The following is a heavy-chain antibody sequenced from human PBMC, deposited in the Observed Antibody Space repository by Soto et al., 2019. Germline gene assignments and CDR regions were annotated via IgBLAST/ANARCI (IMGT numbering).Heavy chain of an antibody. Sequence: ASVKVSCKASGYTFTSYGISWVRQAPGQGLEWMGFISACNGNTNYAHRLQGRVTVTTDTSTSTAYMELGSLRSYDTAVYYCARVWTFVGTTMLGTNWVDXWGQGTQDTVS. CDR2: ISACNGNT. CDR3: ARVWTFVGTTMLGTNWVDX. D-gene: IGHD3-3*01. CDR1: GYTFTSYG. V-gene: IGHV1-18*04. J-gene: IGHJ5*02.